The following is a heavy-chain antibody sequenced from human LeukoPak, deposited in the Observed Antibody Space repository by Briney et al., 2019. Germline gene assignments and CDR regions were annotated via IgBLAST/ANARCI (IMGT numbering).Heavy chain of an antibody. CDR3: ARGDDYGDNAIVY. V-gene: IGHV3-48*03. CDR1: GFSFSGYE. D-gene: IGHD4-17*01. Sequence: GGSLSLSCAASGFSFSGYEIHWVRQAPGKGLDWISYISTTGRTTYYADSVRGRFTISRDNAKNSVHLQMNSLRGEDAALYFCARGDDYGDNAIVYWGQGTLVTVSS. CDR2: ISTTGRTT. J-gene: IGHJ4*02.